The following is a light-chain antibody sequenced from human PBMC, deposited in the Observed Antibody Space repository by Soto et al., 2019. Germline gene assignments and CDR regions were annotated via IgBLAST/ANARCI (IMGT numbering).Light chain of an antibody. CDR3: QQYDSWPPLT. CDR2: DAS. V-gene: IGKV3-15*01. CDR1: QSIYSK. Sequence: EVLLTQSPATLSLSPGEGATLSCRASQSIYSKLAWYQQRRGQTPRLLIYDASSSATGIPARFSGSGFGTEFTLTISRLQAEDFAVYYCQQYDSWPPLTFGGGTKVEIK. J-gene: IGKJ4*01.